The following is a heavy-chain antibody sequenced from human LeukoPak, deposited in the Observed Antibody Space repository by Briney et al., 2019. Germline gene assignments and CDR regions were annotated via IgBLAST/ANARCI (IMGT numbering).Heavy chain of an antibody. Sequence: GPLRLSCAASGFTSSGYAMSWVRQAPGKGLEWVSAISGSGGSTYYADSVKGRFTISRDNSKNTLYLQMNSLRAEDTAVYYCAKGLYYYDSSGYHPRGAFDIWGQGTMVTVSS. D-gene: IGHD3-22*01. CDR2: ISGSGGST. V-gene: IGHV3-23*01. J-gene: IGHJ3*02. CDR3: AKGLYYYDSSGYHPRGAFDI. CDR1: GFTSSGYA.